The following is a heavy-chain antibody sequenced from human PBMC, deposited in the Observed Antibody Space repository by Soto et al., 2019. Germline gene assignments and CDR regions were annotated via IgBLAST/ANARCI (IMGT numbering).Heavy chain of an antibody. Sequence: QITLNASGPTVVRPTETLTLTCRFSGFSLTTSGVGVGWIRQSPGQAPEWLALIYWDDDKRYSASLKSRLTITKDNSKNQVVLTVSDLDPTDTATYSCAHRVLRTVFGLVTTTAIYFDFWGQGTPVAVSS. D-gene: IGHD3-3*01. J-gene: IGHJ4*02. CDR3: AHRVLRTVFGLVTTTAIYFDF. CDR1: GFSLTTSGVG. CDR2: IYWDDDK. V-gene: IGHV2-5*02.